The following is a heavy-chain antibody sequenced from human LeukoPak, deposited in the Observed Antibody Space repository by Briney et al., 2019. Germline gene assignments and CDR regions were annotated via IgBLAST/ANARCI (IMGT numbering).Heavy chain of an antibody. V-gene: IGHV1-46*01. J-gene: IGHJ4*02. CDR1: GYTFTNYY. CDR2: INPSGGST. CDR3: ARGAIGGLFDY. Sequence: GASVKVSCKASGYTFTNYYIHWVRQAPGQGLECMGIINPSGGSTSYAQKFQGRVTMTRDMSTSTVYMELSSLRSEDTAVYYCARGAIGGLFDYWGQGTLVTVSS.